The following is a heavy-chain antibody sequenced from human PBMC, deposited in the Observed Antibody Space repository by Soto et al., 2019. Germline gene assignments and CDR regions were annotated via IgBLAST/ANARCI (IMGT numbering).Heavy chain of an antibody. Sequence: VEALKISCEGSGYSFTNYWIGWVRQMPGKGLEWMGIISPGDSDTTYSPSFQGQVTISADKSISTAYLQWSSLKASDTAMYYCARHRNYGNDAFDIWGQGTMVTVSS. J-gene: IGHJ3*02. CDR1: GYSFTNYW. CDR3: ARHRNYGNDAFDI. D-gene: IGHD1-7*01. V-gene: IGHV5-51*01. CDR2: ISPGDSDT.